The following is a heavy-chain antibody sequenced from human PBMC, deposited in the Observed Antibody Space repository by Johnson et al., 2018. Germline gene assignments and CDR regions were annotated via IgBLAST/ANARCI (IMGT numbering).Heavy chain of an antibody. CDR3: ASGRYYDFWSGYSTYYYYGMDV. CDR1: GGSISSYY. V-gene: IGHV4-59*01. CDR2: IYYSGST. D-gene: IGHD3-3*01. Sequence: QVQLQESGPGLVKXSETLSLTCTVSGGSISSYYWSWIRQPPGKGLEWIGYIYYSGSTNYNPSLKSRVPISVDPSKNQFSLKLSSVTAADTAVYYCASGRYYDFWSGYSTYYYYGMDVWGQGTTVTVSS. J-gene: IGHJ6*02.